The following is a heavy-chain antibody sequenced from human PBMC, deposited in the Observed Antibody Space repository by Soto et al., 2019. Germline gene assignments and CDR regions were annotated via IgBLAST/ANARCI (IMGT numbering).Heavy chain of an antibody. CDR1: GGSISSSSYY. CDR2: IYYSGST. D-gene: IGHD2-21*02. J-gene: IGHJ2*01. CDR3: ASTYCGGDCYPDWYFDL. V-gene: IGHV4-39*01. Sequence: QLQLQESGPGLVKPSETLSLTCTVSGGSISSSSYYWGWIRQPPGKGLEWIGSIYYSGSTYYNPSLKSRVTISVDTSNNQFSLKLSSVTAADTAVYYCASTYCGGDCYPDWYFDLWGRGTLVTVSS.